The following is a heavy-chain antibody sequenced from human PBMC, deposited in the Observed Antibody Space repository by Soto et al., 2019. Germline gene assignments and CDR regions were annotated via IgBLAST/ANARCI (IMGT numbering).Heavy chain of an antibody. V-gene: IGHV1-2*04. Sequence: QVQLVQSGAEVKKPGASVKVSCKASGYTFTGYYMHWVRQAPGQGLEWLGWINPNSGGTNYAQKFQGWVTMTRDTSISKAYMELSRLRSDDTAVYYCARGLGVNTIWSYYFDYWGQGTLVTVSS. CDR3: ARGLGVNTIWSYYFDY. D-gene: IGHD3-10*01. CDR1: GYTFTGYY. CDR2: INPNSGGT. J-gene: IGHJ4*02.